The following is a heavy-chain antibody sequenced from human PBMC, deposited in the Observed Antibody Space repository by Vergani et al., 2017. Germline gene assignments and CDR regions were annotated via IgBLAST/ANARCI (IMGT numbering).Heavy chain of an antibody. J-gene: IGHJ6*02. CDR1: GFSFRNAW. Sequence: VQLVESGGGVVQPGRSLRLSCVASGFSFRNAWMNWVRRTPGKGLEWVGRIKSTFDRGTTDYAAAVKGRFTISRDDSNNTLFLQMNGLKTEDIGVYYCTTDPRYCGDGSCYWLRDHHYYGMDVWGQGTTVTVSS. CDR2: IKSTFDRGTT. D-gene: IGHD2-21*01. V-gene: IGHV3-15*07. CDR3: TTDPRYCGDGSCYWLRDHHYYGMDV.